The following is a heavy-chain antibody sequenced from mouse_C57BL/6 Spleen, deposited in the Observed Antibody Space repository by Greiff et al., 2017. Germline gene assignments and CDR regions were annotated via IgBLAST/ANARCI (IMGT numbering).Heavy chain of an antibody. V-gene: IGHV1-52*01. CDR1: GYTFTSYW. J-gene: IGHJ4*01. D-gene: IGHD4-1*01. CDR3: ARLGLGRSYAMDY. CDR2: IDPSDSET. Sequence: QVQLKESGAELVRPGSSVKLSCKASGYTFTSYWMHWVKQRPIQGLEWIGNIDPSDSETHYNQKFKDKATLTVDKSSSTAYMQLSSLTSEDSAVYYCARLGLGRSYAMDYWGQGTSVTVSS.